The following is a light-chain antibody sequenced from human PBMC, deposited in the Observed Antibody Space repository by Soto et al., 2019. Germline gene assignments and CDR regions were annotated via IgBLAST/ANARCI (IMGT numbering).Light chain of an antibody. CDR2: GAS. CDR3: QQYNTWPRT. V-gene: IGKV3-15*01. J-gene: IGKJ1*01. CDR1: QPISRN. Sequence: EIVMTQSPATLSASPGQGATLSCRASQPISRNLAWYQRKPGQAPRLLMYGASTRATDIPGRFSGGGSGTEFTLTISSLQSEDFAIYFCQQYNTWPRTFGQGTKV.